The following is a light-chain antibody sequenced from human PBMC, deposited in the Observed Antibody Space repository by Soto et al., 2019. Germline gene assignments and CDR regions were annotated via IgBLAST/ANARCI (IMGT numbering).Light chain of an antibody. Sequence: QSVLTQPASVSGSPGQSITISCKGTSGDVGNYNLVSWYQQHPGKVPKLMIFDVSERPSGVSNRFSGSKSGNTASLTISGLQAEDEADYYCCSYVGSSIYVFGTGTKVTVL. CDR2: DVS. CDR1: SGDVGNYNL. J-gene: IGLJ1*01. V-gene: IGLV2-23*02. CDR3: CSYVGSSIYV.